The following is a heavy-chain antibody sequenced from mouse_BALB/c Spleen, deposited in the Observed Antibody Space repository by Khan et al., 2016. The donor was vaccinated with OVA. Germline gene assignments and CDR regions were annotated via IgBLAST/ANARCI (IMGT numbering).Heavy chain of an antibody. CDR1: GYTFTNYG. J-gene: IGHJ4*01. V-gene: IGHV9-3-1*01. CDR3: AGPPGVSDTLDY. Sequence: QVQLKESGPELKKPGETVKISCKASGYTFTNYGMNWVKQSPGKALKWMGWINTYTGEPTYADDFKGRFAFSLETSSTTAYLQINSLKNEDSATEYCAGPPGVSDTLDYWGQGTSVTVSS. CDR2: INTYTGEP.